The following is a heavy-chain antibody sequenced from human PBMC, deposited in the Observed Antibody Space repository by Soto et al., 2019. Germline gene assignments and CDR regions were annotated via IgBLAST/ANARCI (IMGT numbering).Heavy chain of an antibody. CDR1: GYTLTELS. D-gene: IGHD5-18*01. J-gene: IGHJ4*02. CDR3: TTPTYPHSYGYGKSQQGYFDY. V-gene: IGHV1-24*01. Sequence: ASVKVSCKVSGYTLTELSMHWVRQAPGKGLEWMGGFDPEDGETIYAQKFQGRVTMTEDTSTDTAYMELSSLRSEDTAVYYCTTPTYPHSYGYGKSQQGYFDYWGQATLVTVSS. CDR2: FDPEDGET.